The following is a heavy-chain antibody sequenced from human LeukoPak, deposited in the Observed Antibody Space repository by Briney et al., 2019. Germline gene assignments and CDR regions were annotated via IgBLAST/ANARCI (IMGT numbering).Heavy chain of an antibody. D-gene: IGHD3-10*01. CDR1: GGTFNSYG. Sequence: ASVKVSCKASGGTFNSYGIIWVRQAPGQGLEWMGGIIPILGTANYAQKFQGRVTITADESTSTAYMELSSLRSEDTAVYYCARANRYYGVLDYWGQGTLVTVSS. CDR2: IIPILGTA. V-gene: IGHV1-69*13. CDR3: ARANRYYGVLDY. J-gene: IGHJ4*02.